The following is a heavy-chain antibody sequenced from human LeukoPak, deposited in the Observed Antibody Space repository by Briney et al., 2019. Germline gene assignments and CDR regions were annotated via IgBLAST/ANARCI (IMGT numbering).Heavy chain of an antibody. D-gene: IGHD4-11*01. J-gene: IGHJ5*02. V-gene: IGHV3-11*01. CDR1: GFTFSDYY. Sequence: GGSLRLSCAASGFTFSDYYMSWIRQAPGKGLEWVSYISGSDNTVYYADSVKGRFTISRDNSKNTLYLQMNSLRAEDTAVYYCAKDRYSNYGNWFDPWGQGTLVTVFS. CDR2: ISGSDNTV. CDR3: AKDRYSNYGNWFDP.